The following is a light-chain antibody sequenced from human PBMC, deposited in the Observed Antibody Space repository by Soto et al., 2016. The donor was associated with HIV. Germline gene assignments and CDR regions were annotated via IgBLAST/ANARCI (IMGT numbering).Light chain of an antibody. CDR2: DDS. J-gene: IGLJ3*02. Sequence: SYALIQPPSVSVAPRKTARITCGGNDIGTKSVHWFQQKPGQAPVLVVYDDSDRPSGIPERFSGSNSGNTATPTISRVEVGDEADYYCQVWDSSSDHWVFGGGTKLTVV. CDR1: DIGTKS. CDR3: QVWDSSSDHWV. V-gene: IGLV3-21*03.